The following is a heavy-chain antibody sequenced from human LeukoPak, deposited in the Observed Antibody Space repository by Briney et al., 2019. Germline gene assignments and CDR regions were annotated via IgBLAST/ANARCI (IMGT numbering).Heavy chain of an antibody. CDR3: ARELYDILTGPIYYMDV. CDR1: GYTFTSYY. D-gene: IGHD3-9*01. Sequence: ASVKVSCKASGYTFTSYYMHWVRQAPGQGLEWMGIINPSGGSTSYAQKFQGRVTMTRDTSTSTVYMELSSLRSEDTAVYYCARELYDILTGPIYYMDVWGKGTTVTVSS. CDR2: INPSGGST. J-gene: IGHJ6*03. V-gene: IGHV1-46*01.